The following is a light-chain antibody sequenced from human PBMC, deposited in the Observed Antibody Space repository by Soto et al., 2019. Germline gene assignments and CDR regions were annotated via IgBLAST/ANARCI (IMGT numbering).Light chain of an antibody. V-gene: IGLV2-14*01. J-gene: IGLJ1*01. CDR2: EVT. CDR1: SSDVGGYDY. CDR3: SSHTSGSTRV. Sequence: QSVLTQPASVSGSPGQSIAISCTGTSSDVGGYDYVSWYQQQPDKAPKLMIYEVTQRPSGVSNRFSGSKSGNTASLTISGLQAEDEAYYYCSSHTSGSTRVFGTGTKLTVL.